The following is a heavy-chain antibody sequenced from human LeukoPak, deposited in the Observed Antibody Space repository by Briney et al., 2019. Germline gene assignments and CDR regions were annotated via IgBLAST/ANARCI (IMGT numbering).Heavy chain of an antibody. J-gene: IGHJ4*02. CDR2: INPNSGGT. Sequence: ASVKVSCKASGYTFTGYHMHWVRQAPGQGLEWMGWINPNSGGTNYAQKFQGRVTMTRDTSISTAYMELSRLRSDDTAVYYCARGYYDILTGYYNPFDYWGQGTLVTVSS. CDR1: GYTFTGYH. D-gene: IGHD3-9*01. CDR3: ARGYYDILTGYYNPFDY. V-gene: IGHV1-2*02.